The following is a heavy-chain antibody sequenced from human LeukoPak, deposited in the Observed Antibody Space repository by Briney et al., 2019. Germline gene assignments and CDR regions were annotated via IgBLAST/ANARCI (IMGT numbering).Heavy chain of an antibody. CDR2: MYRSDAT. CDR1: GLTVSSNY. CDR3: ARDLPDQGAY. J-gene: IGHJ4*02. Sequence: GGSLRLSCAASGLTVSSNYMSWVRQAPGKGLEWVSVMYRSDATYYADSVKGRFTMSRDSSKNTVYLQMNSLRSEDTAVYYCARDLPDQGAYWGQVTLVIVSS. D-gene: IGHD1-14*01. V-gene: IGHV3-53*01.